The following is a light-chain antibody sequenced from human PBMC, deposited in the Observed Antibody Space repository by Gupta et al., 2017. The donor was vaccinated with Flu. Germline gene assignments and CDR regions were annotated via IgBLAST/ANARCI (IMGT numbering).Light chain of an antibody. CDR3: HQTYGTPPT. Sequence: DIQLTQSPPSVSASVGDRATITCRASQSISTKLNWYQQKPGRAPNLLIHSASILQSGVPSRFSGSGSGTECSLTINSLQAEDGATYCGHQTYGTPPTFGQGTKVDI. J-gene: IGKJ1*01. V-gene: IGKV1-39*01. CDR2: SAS. CDR1: QSISTK.